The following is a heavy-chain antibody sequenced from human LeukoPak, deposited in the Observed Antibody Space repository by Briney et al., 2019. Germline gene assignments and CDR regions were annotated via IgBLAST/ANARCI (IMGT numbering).Heavy chain of an antibody. J-gene: IGHJ4*02. CDR3: AKHSRTGSSYDPFEY. CDR2: IYPGDSDT. D-gene: IGHD1-26*01. V-gene: IGHV5-51*01. CDR1: GYSFTTYW. Sequence: GESLKISCKGSGYSFTTYWIGWVRQMPGKGLEWLGIIYPGDSDTRYSPSFQGQVTISADKSISTAYLQWSRLKASDTAIYYCAKHSRTGSSYDPFEYWGQGTLVTVSS.